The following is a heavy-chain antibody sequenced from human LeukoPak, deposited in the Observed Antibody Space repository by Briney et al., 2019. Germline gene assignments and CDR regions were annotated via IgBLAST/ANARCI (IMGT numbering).Heavy chain of an antibody. D-gene: IGHD5-18*01. Sequence: PSETLSLTCAVYGGSFSGYYWSWIRQPPGKGLEWIGEINHSGSTNYNPSLKSRVTISVDTSKNQFSLKLSSVTAADTAVYYCAKSYSYGYRPTDYFDYWGQGTLVTVSS. CDR3: AKSYSYGYRPTDYFDY. V-gene: IGHV4-34*01. CDR1: GGSFSGYY. J-gene: IGHJ4*02. CDR2: INHSGST.